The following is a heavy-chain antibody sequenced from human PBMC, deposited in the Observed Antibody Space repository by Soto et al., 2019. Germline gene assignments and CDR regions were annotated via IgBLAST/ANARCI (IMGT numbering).Heavy chain of an antibody. D-gene: IGHD4-4*01. V-gene: IGHV4-59*01. Sequence: SETLSLTCTVSGGSISSYYWSWIRQPPGKGLEWIGYIYYSGSTNYNPSLKSRVTISVDTSKNQFSLKLSSVTAADTAVYYCAALTITTRWFDPWGQGTLVTVSS. CDR1: GGSISSYY. CDR2: IYYSGST. J-gene: IGHJ5*02. CDR3: AALTITTRWFDP.